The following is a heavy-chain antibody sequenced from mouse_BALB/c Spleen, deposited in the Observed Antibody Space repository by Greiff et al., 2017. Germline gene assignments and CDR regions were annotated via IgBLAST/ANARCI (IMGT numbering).Heavy chain of an antibody. D-gene: IGHD4-1*01. CDR2: IRNKANGYTT. V-gene: IGHV7-3*02. CDR1: GFTFTDYY. CDR3: ARDRTGYYAMDY. J-gene: IGHJ4*01. Sequence: EVKLVESGGGLVQPGGSLRLSCATSGFTFTDYYMSWVRQPPGKALEWLGFIRNKANGYTTEYSASVKGRFTISRDNSQSNLYLQMNTLRAEDSATYYCARDRTGYYAMDYWGQGTSVTVSS.